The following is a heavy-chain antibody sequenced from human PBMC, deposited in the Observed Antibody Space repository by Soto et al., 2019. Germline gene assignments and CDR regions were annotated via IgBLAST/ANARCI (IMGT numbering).Heavy chain of an antibody. V-gene: IGHV1-69*01. D-gene: IGHD1-26*01. CDR1: GGTFSSYS. CDR3: ARDGGRHSWGFDY. J-gene: IGHJ4*02. Sequence: QVQLVQSGAEVEKPGSSVKVSCKASGGTFSSYSINWVRQAPGQGLEWMGEIIPIFGTANYAQKFQGRVTITAEESTSTAYMEPGSLRSEETAVYYCARDGGRHSWGFDYWGQGTLVTVSS. CDR2: IIPIFGTA.